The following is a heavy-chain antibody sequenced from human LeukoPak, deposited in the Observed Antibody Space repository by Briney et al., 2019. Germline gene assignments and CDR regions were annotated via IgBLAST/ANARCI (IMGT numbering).Heavy chain of an antibody. Sequence: PSETLSLTCTVSGGSISSYYWSWIRQPPGKGLEWIGYIYYSGSTNYNPSLKSRVTISVDTSKNQFSLKLSSVTAADTAGYYCARHGRALVDTAMVLIFDYWGQGTLVTVSS. V-gene: IGHV4-59*08. CDR3: ARHGRALVDTAMVLIFDY. J-gene: IGHJ4*02. CDR1: GGSISSYY. D-gene: IGHD5-18*01. CDR2: IYYSGST.